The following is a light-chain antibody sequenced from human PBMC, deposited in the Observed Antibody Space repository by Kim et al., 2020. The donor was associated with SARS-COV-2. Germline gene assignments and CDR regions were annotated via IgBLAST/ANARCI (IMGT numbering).Light chain of an antibody. CDR2: GSS. V-gene: IGKV3-20*01. CDR1: QRVSSSY. Sequence: APGEKAALSCSASQRVSSSYLAWYQQKPGQAPRLLIYGSSSRATGVPHRFSGSGSGTVFTLTISRLEPEDFAVYYCQQYDNSLLTFGGGTKVDIK. J-gene: IGKJ4*01. CDR3: QQYDNSLLT.